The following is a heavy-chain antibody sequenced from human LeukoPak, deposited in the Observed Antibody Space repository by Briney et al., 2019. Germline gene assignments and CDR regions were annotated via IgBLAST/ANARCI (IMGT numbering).Heavy chain of an antibody. D-gene: IGHD6-6*01. J-gene: IGHJ4*02. CDR3: ARHRAYSSSSPFDY. CDR2: IYYTGST. CDR1: GFTVSSNY. Sequence: GSLRLSCAASGFTVSSNYMSWIRQPPGKGLEWIGYIYYTGSTNYNPSLKSRVTMFVDMSKNQFSLRLSSVTAADTAVYYCARHRAYSSSSPFDYWGQGTLVTVSS. V-gene: IGHV4-59*08.